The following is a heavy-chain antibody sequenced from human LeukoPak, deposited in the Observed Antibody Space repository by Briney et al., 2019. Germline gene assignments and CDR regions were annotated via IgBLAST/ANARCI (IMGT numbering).Heavy chain of an antibody. CDR2: IVVGSGNT. CDR1: GFTFTSSA. Sequence: ASVKVSCKASGFTFTSSAMQWVRQARGQRLEWIGWIVVGSGNTNYAQKFQERVTITRDMSTSTAYMELSSLRSEDTAVYYCAAEIVGATMDFSQDWGQGTLVTDSS. V-gene: IGHV1-58*02. CDR3: AAEIVGATMDFSQD. D-gene: IGHD1-26*01. J-gene: IGHJ4*02.